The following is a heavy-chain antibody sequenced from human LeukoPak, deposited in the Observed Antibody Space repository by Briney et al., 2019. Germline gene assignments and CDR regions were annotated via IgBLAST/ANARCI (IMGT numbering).Heavy chain of an antibody. D-gene: IGHD6-6*01. CDR3: ARHSSIAARNSLGIDY. J-gene: IGHJ4*02. Sequence: SETLSLTCTVSGGSISSSSYYWGWIRQPPGEGLEWIGSIYYSGSTYYNPSLKSRVTISVDTSKNQFSLKLSSVTAADTAVYYCARHSSIAARNSLGIDYWGQGTLVTVSS. V-gene: IGHV4-39*01. CDR1: GGSISSSSYY. CDR2: IYYSGST.